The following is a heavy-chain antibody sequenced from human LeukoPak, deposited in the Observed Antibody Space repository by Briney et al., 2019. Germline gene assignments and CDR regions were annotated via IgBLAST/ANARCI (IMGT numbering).Heavy chain of an antibody. Sequence: GGSLRLSCAASGFTFSSYAMSWVRQAPGKGLEWVSAISGSGGSTYYADSVKGRFTISRDNSKNTLYLQMNSLRAEDAAVYYCAKDYYDSSGYYRNDYWGQGTLVTVSS. CDR1: GFTFSSYA. J-gene: IGHJ4*02. CDR3: AKDYYDSSGYYRNDY. D-gene: IGHD3-22*01. V-gene: IGHV3-23*01. CDR2: ISGSGGST.